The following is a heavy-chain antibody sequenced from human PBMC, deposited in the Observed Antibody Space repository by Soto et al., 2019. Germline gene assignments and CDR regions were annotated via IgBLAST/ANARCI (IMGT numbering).Heavy chain of an antibody. CDR2: IDWNSGNL. CDR3: AKDRELQPGYGMDV. V-gene: IGHV3-9*01. Sequence: EVQLVESGGGLVQPGRSLRLSCAASGFTFDYYAMHWVRQAPGKGLEWVSGIDWNSGNLDYAESVKGRFTISRDNAMKSLYLQMNSLSPEDTALYYCAKDRELQPGYGMDVWGHGTTVTVSS. D-gene: IGHD1-1*01. CDR1: GFTFDYYA. J-gene: IGHJ6*02.